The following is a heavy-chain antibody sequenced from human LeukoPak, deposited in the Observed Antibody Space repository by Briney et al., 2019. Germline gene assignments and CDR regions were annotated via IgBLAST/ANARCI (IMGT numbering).Heavy chain of an antibody. CDR1: GFTFNKYA. CDR2: LSYDGSDK. D-gene: IGHD5-24*01. V-gene: IGHV3-30-3*01. J-gene: IGHJ4*02. Sequence: PGRSLRLSCAASGFTFNKYAMHWVRQAPGKGLEWVAVLSYDGSDKYYADSVKGRFTISRGNSKNTLYLQMNSLRAEDTAVYYCVRGSGGDGYGYWGDYWGQGTLVTVSP. CDR3: VRGSGGDGYGYWGDY.